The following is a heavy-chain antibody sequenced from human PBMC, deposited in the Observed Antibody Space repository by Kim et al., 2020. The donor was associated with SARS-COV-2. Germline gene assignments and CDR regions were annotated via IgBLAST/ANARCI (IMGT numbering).Heavy chain of an antibody. V-gene: IGHV4-59*01. CDR2: IYYSGST. D-gene: IGHD1-26*01. CDR1: GGSISSYY. Sequence: SETLSLTCTVSGGSISSYYWSWIRQPPGKGLEWIGYIYYSGSTNYNPSLKSRVTISVDTSKNQFSLKLSSVTAADTAVYYCARGGVGAAFDYWGQGTLATVSS. CDR3: ARGGVGAAFDY. J-gene: IGHJ4*02.